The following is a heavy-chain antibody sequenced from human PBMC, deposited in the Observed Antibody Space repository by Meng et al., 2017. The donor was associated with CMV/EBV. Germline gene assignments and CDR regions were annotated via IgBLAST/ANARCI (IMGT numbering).Heavy chain of an antibody. J-gene: IGHJ5*02. Sequence: GESLKISCAAPGFTFSSYSMNWVRQAPGKGLEWVSSISSSSSYIYYADSVKGRFTISRDNAKDSLYLQMNSLRAEDTAVYYCARDATYYDFWSGYISWFDPWGQGTLVTVSS. CDR1: GFTFSSYS. V-gene: IGHV3-21*01. D-gene: IGHD3-3*01. CDR3: ARDATYYDFWSGYISWFDP. CDR2: ISSSSSYI.